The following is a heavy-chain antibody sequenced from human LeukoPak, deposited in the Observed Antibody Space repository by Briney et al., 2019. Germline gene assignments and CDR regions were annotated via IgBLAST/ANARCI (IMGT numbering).Heavy chain of an antibody. J-gene: IGHJ4*02. D-gene: IGHD2-21*01. CDR1: GCSISSNSNY. V-gene: IGHV4-39*01. CDR2: ISYGGST. CDR3: ARQALWFFDH. Sequence: SETLSLTCTVSGCSISSNSNYWAWIRQPPGRGLEWIGSISYGGSTYYSPSLESRVTISVDTSKNQFSLRLSSVTAADTAVYYCARQALWFFDHWGQGTLVTVSS.